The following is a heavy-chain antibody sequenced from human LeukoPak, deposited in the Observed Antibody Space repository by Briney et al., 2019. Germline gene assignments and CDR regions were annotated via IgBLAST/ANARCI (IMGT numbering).Heavy chain of an antibody. CDR2: ISWNSGSI. J-gene: IGHJ4*02. D-gene: IGHD1-1*01. V-gene: IGHV3-9*01. CDR1: GFTFDDYA. Sequence: GGSLRLSCAASGFTFDDYAMHWVRQAPGKGLEWVSGISWNSGSIGYADSVKGRFTISRDNAKNSLYLQMNSLRAEDTALYYCAEDADNYYFDYWGQGTLVTVSS. CDR3: AEDADNYYFDY.